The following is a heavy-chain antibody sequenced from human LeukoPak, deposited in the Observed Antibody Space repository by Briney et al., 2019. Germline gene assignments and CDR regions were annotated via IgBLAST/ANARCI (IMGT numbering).Heavy chain of an antibody. J-gene: IGHJ5*01. Sequence: PGGSLRISCAASGFSFNIYAMSWVRQAPGKGLEWVAAIDRSGGSTFYADSVKGRFTISKDNSKNTLYLQINSLRVDDTAIYYCARGSHGEHDSWGQGTLVTVSS. V-gene: IGHV3-23*01. CDR1: GFSFNIYA. CDR3: ARGSHGEHDS. D-gene: IGHD4-17*01. CDR2: IDRSGGST.